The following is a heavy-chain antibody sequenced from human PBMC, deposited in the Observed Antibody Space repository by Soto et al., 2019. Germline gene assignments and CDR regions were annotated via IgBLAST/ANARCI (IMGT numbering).Heavy chain of an antibody. Sequence: EVQVVESGGGLVKPGGSLRLSCVFSGFTFSTYTMNWVRQAPGKGLEWVSSINGRSNYVYYADSVKGRFTISRDNAKNSLYLQMNRLRAENTALYYCAREDGVVGSSSAFDHWGLVNLVTVSS. D-gene: IGHD1-26*01. J-gene: IGHJ4*02. CDR2: INGRSNYV. CDR3: AREDGVVGSSSAFDH. V-gene: IGHV3-21*01. CDR1: GFTFSTYT.